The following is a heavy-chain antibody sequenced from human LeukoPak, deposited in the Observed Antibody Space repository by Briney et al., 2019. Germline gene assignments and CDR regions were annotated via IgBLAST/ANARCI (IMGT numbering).Heavy chain of an antibody. Sequence: ASVKVSCRASGYTFTSYYMHWVRQAPGQGLEWMGVINPSGDSTNYAQKFQGRVTITRDTSTSTVYMELSSLRSEGTAVYYCAREPPGTGYFNYWGQGTLVTVPS. CDR1: GYTFTSYY. V-gene: IGHV1-46*01. D-gene: IGHD3/OR15-3a*01. CDR2: INPSGDST. CDR3: AREPPGTGYFNY. J-gene: IGHJ4*02.